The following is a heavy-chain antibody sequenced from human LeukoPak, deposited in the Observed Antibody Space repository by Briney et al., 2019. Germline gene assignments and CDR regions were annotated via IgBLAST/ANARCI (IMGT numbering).Heavy chain of an antibody. J-gene: IGHJ3*02. D-gene: IGHD1-26*01. CDR2: IYYSGST. CDR3: ARYSGSYGGAFDI. Sequence: LPETLSLTCTVSGGSISGSVSSYYRNWIRQPPGKGLEWIGYIYYSGSTNYNPSLKSRVTISVDTSKNQFSLKLSSVTAADTAVYYCARYSGSYGGAFDIWGQGTMVTVSS. V-gene: IGHV4-61*01. CDR1: GGSISGSVSSYY.